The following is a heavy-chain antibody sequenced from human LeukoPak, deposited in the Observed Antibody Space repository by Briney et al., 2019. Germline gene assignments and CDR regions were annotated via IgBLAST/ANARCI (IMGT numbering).Heavy chain of an antibody. D-gene: IGHD6-19*01. J-gene: IGHJ4*02. V-gene: IGHV4-39*01. CDR3: ARQAKAVVQYIDFDF. CDR2: IYYSGST. CDR1: GGPISSSSSY. Sequence: SETLSLTCTVSGGPISSSSSYWGWIRQPPGKGLEWIGSIYYSGSTYYNPSLKSRVTISVDTSENQFSLKLSSVTATDTAVYYCARQAKAVVQYIDFDFWGQGTLVTVSS.